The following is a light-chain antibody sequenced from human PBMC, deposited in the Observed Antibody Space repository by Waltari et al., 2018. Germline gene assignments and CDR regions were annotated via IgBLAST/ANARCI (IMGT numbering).Light chain of an antibody. Sequence: DIQMPQSPSSLSASVGDRVTITCRASQSLSSNLNWYQQKPGKAPKLLIYAASSLQSGVPSRFSGSGSGTDFTLTISSLQPEDFATYYCQQSYSTPRTFGQGTKVEIK. V-gene: IGKV1-39*01. CDR2: AAS. J-gene: IGKJ1*01. CDR3: QQSYSTPRT. CDR1: QSLSSN.